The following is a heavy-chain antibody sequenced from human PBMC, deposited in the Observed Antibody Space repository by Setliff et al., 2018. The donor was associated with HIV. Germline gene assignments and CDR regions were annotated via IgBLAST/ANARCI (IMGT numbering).Heavy chain of an antibody. CDR3: ARDMMRWLVMVPGATRGYFDA. Sequence: SETLSLTCGVNGGSLSNYYWSWIRQSPGKGLEWIGEINHSVSTNYNPSLESRVTMSVDKSKNQFSLNLTSVTAADTAVYFCARDMMRWLVMVPGATRGYFDAWGQGALVTVSS. CDR2: INHSVST. J-gene: IGHJ4*02. D-gene: IGHD3-16*01. CDR1: GGSLSNYY. V-gene: IGHV4-34*01.